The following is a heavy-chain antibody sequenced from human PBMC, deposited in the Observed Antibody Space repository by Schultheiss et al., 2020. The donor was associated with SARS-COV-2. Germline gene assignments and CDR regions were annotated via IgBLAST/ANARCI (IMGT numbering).Heavy chain of an antibody. Sequence: GGSLRLSCAASGFTFSSYEMNWVRQAPGKGLEWVSAISGSGGSTYYADSVKGRFTISRDNSKNTLYLQMNSLRAEDTAVYYCARGVYAAHVVYYYYYMDVWGKGTTVTVSS. D-gene: IGHD2-8*01. CDR3: ARGVYAAHVVYYYYYMDV. V-gene: IGHV3-23*01. CDR1: GFTFSSYE. J-gene: IGHJ6*03. CDR2: ISGSGGST.